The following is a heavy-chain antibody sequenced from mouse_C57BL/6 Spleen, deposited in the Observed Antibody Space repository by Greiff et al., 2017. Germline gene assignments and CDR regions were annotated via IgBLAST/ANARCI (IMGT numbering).Heavy chain of an antibody. CDR1: GYTFTDYE. D-gene: IGHD2-4*01. CDR2: IDPETGGN. J-gene: IGHJ2*01. Sequence: QVQLQQSGAELVRPGASVTLSCKASGYTFTDYEMHWVKQTPVHGLEWIGAIDPETGGNAYNRKFKGKAILSADKSSSTAYMELRSLTSEDSAVYYCTRGDYENYWGQGTTLTVSS. V-gene: IGHV1-15*01. CDR3: TRGDYENY.